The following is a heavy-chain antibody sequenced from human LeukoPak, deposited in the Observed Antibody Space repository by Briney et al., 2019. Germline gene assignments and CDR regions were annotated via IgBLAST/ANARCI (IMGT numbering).Heavy chain of an antibody. D-gene: IGHD3-22*01. Sequence: PGGSLRLSCAASGFTFSSYSMNWFRQAPGKGLEWVSSISGSSGRTYYADSVKGRFTISRDNSKNTLYLQMNSLRAEDTAVYYCAKAPTYERRVYGTDVWGQGTTVTVSS. V-gene: IGHV3-23*01. CDR3: AKAPTYERRVYGTDV. CDR2: ISGSSGRT. J-gene: IGHJ6*02. CDR1: GFTFSSYS.